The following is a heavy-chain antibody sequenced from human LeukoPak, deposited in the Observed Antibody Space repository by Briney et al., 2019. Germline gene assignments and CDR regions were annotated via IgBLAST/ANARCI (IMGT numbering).Heavy chain of an antibody. CDR1: GFTFSSYA. CDR2: ISYDGSNK. J-gene: IGHJ3*02. Sequence: GRSLRLSGAASGFTFSSYAMHWVRQAPGKGLEWVAVISYDGSNKYYADSVKGRFTISRDNSKNTLYLQMNSLRAEDTAVYYCASSYYGDYVGVAFDIWGQGTMVTVSS. CDR3: ASSYYGDYVGVAFDI. D-gene: IGHD4-17*01. V-gene: IGHV3-30*04.